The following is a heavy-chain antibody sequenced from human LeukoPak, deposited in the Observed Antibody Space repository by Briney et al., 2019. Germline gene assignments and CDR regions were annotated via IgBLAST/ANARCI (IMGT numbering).Heavy chain of an antibody. Sequence: PVGSLRLSCAASGFTFSSYAMSSVRQAPGKGLEWVSAISGSVGSTYSADSVKGRVTISRENSKNTLYLPINSLRDQQTAVFYFAEYVLLCYIDYWGQGTLVTVSS. J-gene: IGHJ4*02. CDR3: AEYVLLCYIDY. V-gene: IGHV3-23*01. CDR2: ISGSVGST. CDR1: GFTFSSYA. D-gene: IGHD2-2*01.